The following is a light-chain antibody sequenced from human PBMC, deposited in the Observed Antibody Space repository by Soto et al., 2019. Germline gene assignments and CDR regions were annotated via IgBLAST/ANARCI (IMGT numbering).Light chain of an antibody. J-gene: IGKJ3*01. CDR2: AAS. V-gene: IGKV1-27*01. CDR3: QKHHSATFT. Sequence: DIQMTQSPSSLSASVGDRVTITCRASQGISNYLAWYQQNPGKVPKLLIYAASTLRSGVPSGYSGRGSGTGFTLTIMCMQPEDVATCSSQKHHSATFTFGTGTKVDIE. CDR1: QGISNY.